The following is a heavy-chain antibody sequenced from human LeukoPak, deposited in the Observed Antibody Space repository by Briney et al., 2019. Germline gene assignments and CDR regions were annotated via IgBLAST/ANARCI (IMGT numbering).Heavy chain of an antibody. Sequence: SVKVSCKTSGGSFSNYIITWVRQGPGQGLEWMGGIVPLIATPHYAQKYQGRLTIITDEPTSTAYMELSSLTSEDTAVYYCASRNDILTGYYPTSWGQGTLVVVSS. V-gene: IGHV1-69*16. D-gene: IGHD3-9*01. CDR3: ASRNDILTGYYPTS. CDR2: IVPLIATP. CDR1: GGSFSNYI. J-gene: IGHJ5*02.